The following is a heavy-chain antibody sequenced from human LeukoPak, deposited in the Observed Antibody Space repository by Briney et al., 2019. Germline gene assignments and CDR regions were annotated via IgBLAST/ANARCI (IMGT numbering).Heavy chain of an antibody. CDR1: GFTFSRYW. D-gene: IGHD2-15*01. Sequence: PGGSLRLSCAASGFTFSRYWMSWVRQAPVRGLEWVANIKQDGSEKYYVDSVKGRFTISRDNAKNSLYLQMNSLRAEDTAVFYCARDTVVVVSATSLFDYWGQGTLVTVSS. J-gene: IGHJ4*02. CDR2: IKQDGSEK. V-gene: IGHV3-7*05. CDR3: ARDTVVVVSATSLFDY.